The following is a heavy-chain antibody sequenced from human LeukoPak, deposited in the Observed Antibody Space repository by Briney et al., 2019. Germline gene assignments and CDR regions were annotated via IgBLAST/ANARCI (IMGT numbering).Heavy chain of an antibody. CDR3: ARVRWELLGDAFDI. CDR1: GGSISSGSYY. CDR2: IYYSGST. D-gene: IGHD1-26*01. J-gene: IGHJ3*02. V-gene: IGHV4-61*01. Sequence: SETLSLTCTVSGGSISSGSYYWSWIRQPPGKGLEWIGYIYYSGSTNYNPSLKSRVTISVDTSKNQFSLKLSSVTAADTAVYYCARVRWELLGDAFDIWGQGTMVTVSS.